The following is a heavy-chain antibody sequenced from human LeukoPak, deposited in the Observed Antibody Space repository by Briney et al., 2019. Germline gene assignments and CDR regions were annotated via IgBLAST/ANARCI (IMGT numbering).Heavy chain of an antibody. V-gene: IGHV3-48*03. CDR1: GFTFSNYG. J-gene: IGHJ6*03. CDR3: AGDGTPNYSSGWVYMDV. CDR2: IGSSDSTT. Sequence: PGGSLRLSCAASGFTFSNYGMHWVRQAPGKGLEWLSYIGSSDSTTHYADSVKGRFTISRDNAKNSLYLQMNSLRVEDTAVYYCAGDGTPNYSSGWVYMDVWGEGTTVTISS. D-gene: IGHD6-25*01.